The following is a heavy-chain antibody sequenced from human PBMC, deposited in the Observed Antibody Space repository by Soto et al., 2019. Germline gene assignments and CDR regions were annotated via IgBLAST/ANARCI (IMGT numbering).Heavy chain of an antibody. V-gene: IGHV3-23*01. D-gene: IGHD2-15*01. CDR1: GFSFGTYV. Sequence: SLRLSCAASGFSFGTYVMNWVRQAPGKGLEWVSGISGSGGRVYSADSVKDRFTISRDNSRNTLYLQMNSLRAEDTAVYYCAKDRGGIVVVVAATITGAFDIWGQGAMVTVSS. J-gene: IGHJ3*02. CDR2: ISGSGGRV. CDR3: AKDRGGIVVVVAATITGAFDI.